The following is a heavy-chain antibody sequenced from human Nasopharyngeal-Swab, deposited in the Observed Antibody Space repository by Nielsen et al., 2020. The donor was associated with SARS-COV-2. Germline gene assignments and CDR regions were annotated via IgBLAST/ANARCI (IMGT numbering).Heavy chain of an antibody. V-gene: IGHV4-34*01. CDR2: INHSGST. D-gene: IGHD1-26*01. Sequence: WIRQPPGKGLEWIGEINHSGSTNYNPSLKSRVTISVDTSKNQFSLKLSSVTAADTAVYYCARVSWEGSYYYYYMGVWGKGTTVTVSS. J-gene: IGHJ6*03. CDR3: ARVSWEGSYYYYYMGV.